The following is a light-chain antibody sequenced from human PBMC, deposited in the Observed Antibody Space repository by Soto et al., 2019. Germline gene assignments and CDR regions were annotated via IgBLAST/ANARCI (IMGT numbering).Light chain of an antibody. J-gene: IGKJ4*01. V-gene: IGKV3-11*01. CDR3: QRRSDWPSS. Sequence: EIVLTQSPATLSLSPGERATLSCRASQSVSSYLAWYQQKPGQAPRLLIYDASNRATGIPARFSGSGSGTDFTLTMSSLEPDDFAVYYCQRRSDWPSSFGGGTKVQIK. CDR1: QSVSSY. CDR2: DAS.